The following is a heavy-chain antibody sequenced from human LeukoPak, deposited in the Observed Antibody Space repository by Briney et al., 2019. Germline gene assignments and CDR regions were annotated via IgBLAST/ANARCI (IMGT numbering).Heavy chain of an antibody. CDR1: GGSISSGDYS. CDR3: ARDGGYGHYDY. CDR2: IYHSGRT. Sequence: TLSLTCAVSGGSISSGDYSWSWIRQPPGKGLEWIGYIYHSGRTFYNPSLKSRVTISVDTSKNQISLEVTSVTAADTAVYYCARDGGYGHYDYWGRGTLVTVSS. J-gene: IGHJ4*02. D-gene: IGHD5-18*01. V-gene: IGHV4-30-2*01.